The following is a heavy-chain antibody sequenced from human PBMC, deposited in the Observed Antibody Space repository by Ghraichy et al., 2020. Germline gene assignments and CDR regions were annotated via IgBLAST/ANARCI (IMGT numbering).Heavy chain of an antibody. V-gene: IGHV6-1*01. Sequence: SQTLSLTCAISGDSVSSNNAAWNWIRQSRSRGHEWLGRTYYRSKWYNDYAVSVKSRITINPDTSKNQFSLQLNSVTPEDTAVDYCARGRYNWFDPWGQGTLVTVSS. CDR1: GDSVSSNNAA. CDR2: TYYRSKWYN. CDR3: ARGRYNWFDP. J-gene: IGHJ5*02.